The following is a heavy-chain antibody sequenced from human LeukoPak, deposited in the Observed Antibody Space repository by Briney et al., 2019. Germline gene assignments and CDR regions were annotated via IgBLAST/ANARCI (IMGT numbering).Heavy chain of an antibody. CDR2: ISGSGGST. CDR3: ARISSGRSTYYFDY. D-gene: IGHD1-26*01. J-gene: IGHJ4*02. Sequence: PGGSLRLSCAASGFTFSSYAMSWVRQAPGKGLEWVSAISGSGGSTYYADSVKGRFTISRDNSKSTLSLQMNSLRAEDTAVYYCARISSGRSTYYFDYWGQGTLVTVSS. CDR1: GFTFSSYA. V-gene: IGHV3-23*01.